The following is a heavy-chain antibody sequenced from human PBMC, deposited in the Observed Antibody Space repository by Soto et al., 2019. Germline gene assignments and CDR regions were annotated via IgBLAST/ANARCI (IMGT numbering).Heavy chain of an antibody. J-gene: IGHJ5*02. V-gene: IGHV1-8*01. CDR2: MNPNSGNT. D-gene: IGHD6-6*01. CDR1: GYTFTSYD. CDR3: ARGRLAARGRFDP. Sequence: QVQLVQSGAEVKKPGASVKVSCKSSGYTFTSYDINWVRQATGQGLEWMGWMNPNSGNTGYAQKFQGRVTMARNTSISTAYMGLSSLRSEDTAVYYCARGRLAARGRFDPWGQGTLVTVSS.